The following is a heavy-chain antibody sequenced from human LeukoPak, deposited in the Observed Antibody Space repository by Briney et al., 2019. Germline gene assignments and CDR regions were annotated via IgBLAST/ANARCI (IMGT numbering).Heavy chain of an antibody. Sequence: SETVSLTCTVSGGSISNYYWSWIRQPPGKGLEWIGYISYSGSTDYNPSLKSRVTISVDTSKNHFSLKLTSVTAADTAVYYCARHRSGSSSFYFDYWGQGTLVTVSS. CDR1: GGSISNYY. D-gene: IGHD1-26*01. V-gene: IGHV4-59*08. J-gene: IGHJ4*02. CDR3: ARHRSGSSSFYFDY. CDR2: ISYSGST.